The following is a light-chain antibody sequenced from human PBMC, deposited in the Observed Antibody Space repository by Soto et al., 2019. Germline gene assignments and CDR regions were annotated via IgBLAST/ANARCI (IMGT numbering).Light chain of an antibody. CDR3: SSYAGSNNFV. Sequence: QSALTQPPSASGSPGQSVTISCTGTSSDVGNYNYVSWYQQHPGKAPKFMIYEVNKRPSGVPDRFSGSKSGNTASLTVSGLQAEDEADYYCSSYAGSNNFVFGTGTKLTVL. CDR1: SSDVGNYNY. J-gene: IGLJ1*01. V-gene: IGLV2-8*01. CDR2: EVN.